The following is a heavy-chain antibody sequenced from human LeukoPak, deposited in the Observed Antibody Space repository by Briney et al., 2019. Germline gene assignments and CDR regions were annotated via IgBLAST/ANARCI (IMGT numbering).Heavy chain of an antibody. D-gene: IGHD6-13*01. CDR2: ISASAGTT. V-gene: IGHV3-23*01. J-gene: IGHJ4*02. Sequence: PGGSLRLSCAASRFTFSNYAMTWVRQTPGKGLEWVSAISASAGTTYYADSVKGRFTISRDNSKNTLSLQMNSLRSDDTALYYCAKGGSSWPYYFDYWGQGTLVTVSS. CDR1: RFTFSNYA. CDR3: AKGGSSWPYYFDY.